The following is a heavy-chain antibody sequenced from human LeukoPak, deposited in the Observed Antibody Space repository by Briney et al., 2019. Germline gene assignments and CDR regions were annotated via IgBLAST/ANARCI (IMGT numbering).Heavy chain of an antibody. V-gene: IGHV1-46*01. CDR1: GYTFTNCY. Sequence: GASVKVSCKASGYTFTNCYIHWVRQAPGHGLEWMGIINPSGGSTTYAQKFQGRVTMTRDTSTSTVYMELSSLRSEDTAVYYCARGRVPREEFDYWGQGTLVTVSS. J-gene: IGHJ4*02. CDR3: ARGRVPREEFDY. CDR2: INPSGGST. D-gene: IGHD1-26*01.